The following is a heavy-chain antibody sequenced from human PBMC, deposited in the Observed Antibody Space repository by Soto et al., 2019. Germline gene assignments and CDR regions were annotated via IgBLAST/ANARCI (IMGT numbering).Heavy chain of an antibody. CDR3: ARVATRLQSMEVLEY. D-gene: IGHD2-21*02. V-gene: IGHV3-30*03. Sequence: QVQLVESGGGVVQPGTSLRLSCKASGFIFRDYLIHWVRQASGKGLEWLAVLSFDGTAEYYADSTRGRFTISRDIPKSPTYLVINTVRREDTAMYYCARVATRLQSMEVLEYWGQGTLVTVPS. CDR2: LSFDGTAE. CDR1: GFIFRDYL. J-gene: IGHJ4*02.